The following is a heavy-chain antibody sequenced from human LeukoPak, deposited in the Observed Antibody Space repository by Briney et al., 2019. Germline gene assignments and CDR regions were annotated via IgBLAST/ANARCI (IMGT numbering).Heavy chain of an antibody. CDR2: VNPSGGST. V-gene: IGHV1-46*01. J-gene: IGHJ4*02. CDR1: GYTFTSNY. Sequence: ASVKVSCKASGYTFTSNYMHWVRQAPGQGLEWMGIVNPSGGSTNYAQKFQGRVTMTSDTSTSTVYMELSSLRSEDTAVYYCARNHDSSDYTFDYWGQGTLVTVSS. D-gene: IGHD3-22*01. CDR3: ARNHDSSDYTFDY.